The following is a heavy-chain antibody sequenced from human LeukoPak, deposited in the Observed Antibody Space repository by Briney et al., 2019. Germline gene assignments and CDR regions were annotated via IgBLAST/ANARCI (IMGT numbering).Heavy chain of an antibody. CDR2: IYPGDSDT. CDR1: GYIFTNYW. CDR3: ARGMVSYQLPSIFDY. Sequence: KGGESLKISCKGSGYIFTNYWIGWVRQMPGKGLEWMGIIYPGDSDTRYSPSFQGQVTISADKSISTAYLQWSSLKASDTAMYYCARGMVSYQLPSIFDYWGQGTLVTVSS. J-gene: IGHJ4*02. D-gene: IGHD2-2*01. V-gene: IGHV5-51*01.